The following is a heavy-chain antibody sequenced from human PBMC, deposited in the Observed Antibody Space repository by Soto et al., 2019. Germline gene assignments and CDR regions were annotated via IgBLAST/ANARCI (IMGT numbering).Heavy chain of an antibody. V-gene: IGHV3-33*01. CDR1: GFTFSSYG. J-gene: IGHJ5*02. CDR2: IWYDGSNK. CDR3: ARDGVSISPIVVVPAAIGWFDP. D-gene: IGHD2-2*01. Sequence: QVQLVESGGGVVQPGRSLRLSCAASGFTFSSYGMHWVRQAPGKGLEWVAVIWYDGSNKYYADSVKGRFTISRDNSKTTLYLQMNSLRAEDTAVYYCARDGVSISPIVVVPAAIGWFDPWGQGTLVTVSS.